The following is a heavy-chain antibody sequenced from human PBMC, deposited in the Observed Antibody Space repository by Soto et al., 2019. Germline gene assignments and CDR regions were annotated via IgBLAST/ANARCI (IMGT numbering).Heavy chain of an antibody. CDR1: GFTFSNNG. D-gene: IGHD6-13*01. CDR3: AREPYRRSWHNFDY. CDR2: IWYDGSNK. J-gene: IGHJ4*02. V-gene: IGHV3-33*01. Sequence: GGSLRLSCAASGFTFSNNGMHWVRQAPGKGLEWVAVIWYDGSNKYYADSVKGRFTISRDNSKNTVYLQMNSLRAEDTAVYYCAREPYRRSWHNFDYWGQGTLVTVSS.